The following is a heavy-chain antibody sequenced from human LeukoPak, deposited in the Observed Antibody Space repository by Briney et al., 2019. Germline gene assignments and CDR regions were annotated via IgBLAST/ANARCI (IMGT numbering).Heavy chain of an antibody. CDR1: GYTFTSYY. CDR3: ARSRNLFDY. J-gene: IGHJ4*02. V-gene: IGHV1-46*01. Sequence: ASVKVSCKASGYTFTSYYIHWVRQAPGQGLEWMETVNPSGGSTTYAQKFQGRLTMTRDTSTSTVYMELSSLRSDDTAVYYCARSRNLFDYWGQGTLVTVSS. D-gene: IGHD2/OR15-2a*01. CDR2: VNPSGGST.